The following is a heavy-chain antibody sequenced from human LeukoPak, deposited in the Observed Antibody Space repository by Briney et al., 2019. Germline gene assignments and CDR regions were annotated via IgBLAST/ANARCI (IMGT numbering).Heavy chain of an antibody. CDR2: ISSSGSTI. V-gene: IGHV3-11*01. CDR3: SFSMVRGVIETYYFDY. J-gene: IGHJ4*02. CDR1: GFTFSDYY. Sequence: PGGSLRLSCAASGFTFSDYYMSWICQAPGKGLEWVSYISSSGSTIYYADSVKGRFTISRDNAMNSLYLQMNSLRAEDTAVYYCSFSMVRGVIETYYFDYWGQGALVTVSS. D-gene: IGHD3-10*01.